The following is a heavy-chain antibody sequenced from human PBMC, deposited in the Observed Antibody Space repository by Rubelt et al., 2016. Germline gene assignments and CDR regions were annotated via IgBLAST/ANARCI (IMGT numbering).Heavy chain of an antibody. Sequence: NRGEWVSAISSSGDSTYYVDSVKGRFTISRDNAKNSLYLQMNSLRAEDTAVYYCARDQYSYGYSHYFDYWGQGTLVTVSS. J-gene: IGHJ4*02. CDR2: ISSSGDST. V-gene: IGHV3-23*01. D-gene: IGHD5-18*01. CDR3: ARDQYSYGYSHYFDY.